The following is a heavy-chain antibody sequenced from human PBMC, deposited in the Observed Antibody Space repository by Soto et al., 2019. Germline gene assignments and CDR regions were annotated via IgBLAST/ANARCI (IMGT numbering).Heavy chain of an antibody. J-gene: IGHJ6*02. V-gene: IGHV3-30-3*01. Sequence: QVQLVESGGGVVQPGRSLRLSCAASGFTFSSYAMHWVRQAPGKGLEWVAVISYDGSNKYYADSVKGRFTISRDNSKNPLYLQMNSLRAEDTAVYYCATGHLICGNYYYYGMDVWGQGTTVTVSS. CDR3: ATGHLICGNYYYYGMDV. CDR1: GFTFSSYA. CDR2: ISYDGSNK. D-gene: IGHD2-15*01.